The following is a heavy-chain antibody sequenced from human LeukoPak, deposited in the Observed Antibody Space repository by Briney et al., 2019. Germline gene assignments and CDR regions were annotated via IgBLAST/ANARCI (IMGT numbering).Heavy chain of an antibody. V-gene: IGHV1-2*02. D-gene: IGHD3-9*01. J-gene: IGHJ4*02. Sequence: ASVKVSWKASGYTFTGYYMHWVRQAPGQGLEKMGWINPNSGGTNYAQKFQGRVTMTRDTSISTAYMELSRLRSDDTAVYFFTQKTAYEILTGYPDYWGQGTLVTVSS. CDR2: INPNSGGT. CDR3: TQKTAYEILTGYPDY. CDR1: GYTFTGYY.